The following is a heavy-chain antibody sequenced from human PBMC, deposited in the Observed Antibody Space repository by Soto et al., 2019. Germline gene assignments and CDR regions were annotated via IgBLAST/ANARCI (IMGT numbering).Heavy chain of an antibody. CDR3: AREDTITTFGVVMTTPIDY. CDR1: GYTFTSYG. D-gene: IGHD3-3*01. CDR2: ISAYNGNT. V-gene: IGHV1-18*04. J-gene: IGHJ4*02. Sequence: ASVKVSCKASGYTFTSYGISWVRQAPGQGLEWMGWISAYNGNTNYAQKLQGRVTMTTDTSTSTAYMELRSLRSDDTAVYYCAREDTITTFGVVMTTPIDYWGQGTLVTVSS.